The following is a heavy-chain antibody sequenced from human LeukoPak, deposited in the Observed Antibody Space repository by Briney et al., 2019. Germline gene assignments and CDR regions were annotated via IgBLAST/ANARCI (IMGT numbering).Heavy chain of an antibody. CDR2: INSSSSYI. Sequence: GGSLRLSCAASGFTFSSYSMNWVRQAPGKGLEWVSSINSSSSYIYYADSVKGRFTISRDNAKNSLYLQMNSLRAEDTAVYYCARDHWGVGATAPSFDYWGQGTLVTVSS. CDR3: ARDHWGVGATAPSFDY. D-gene: IGHD1-26*01. J-gene: IGHJ4*02. V-gene: IGHV3-21*01. CDR1: GFTFSSYS.